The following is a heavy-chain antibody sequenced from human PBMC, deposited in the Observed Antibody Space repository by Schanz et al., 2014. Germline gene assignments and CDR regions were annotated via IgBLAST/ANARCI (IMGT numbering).Heavy chain of an antibody. CDR1: GYTFTSYG. CDR3: ARAFGGYDPAGALDY. D-gene: IGHD5-12*01. J-gene: IGHJ4*02. Sequence: QVQLVQSGAEVKKPGASVKVSCKASGYTFTSYGISWVRQAPGQGLEWMGIINPSGGGTSYALRFQDRVTVTRDTSRSTVYMELSSLRSEDTAVYYCARAFGGYDPAGALDYWGQGTLVTVSS. V-gene: IGHV1-46*01. CDR2: INPSGGGT.